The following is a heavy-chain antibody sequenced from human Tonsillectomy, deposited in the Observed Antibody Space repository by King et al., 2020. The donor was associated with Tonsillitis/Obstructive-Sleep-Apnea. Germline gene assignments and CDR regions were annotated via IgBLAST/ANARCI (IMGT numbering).Heavy chain of an antibody. D-gene: IGHD3-22*01. J-gene: IGHJ5*02. CDR1: GYTFTDYY. CDR3: ARVGAYYVSSAYYVS. Sequence: QLVQSGAEVKKPGASVKVSCKASGYTFTDYYMHWVRQAPGQGLEWMGWINPNSGGTNYAQKFQGRVTMTRDTSISTAYMELSRLRSDDTAVYYCARVGAYYVSSAYYVSWGQGTLVTVSS. V-gene: IGHV1-2*02. CDR2: INPNSGGT.